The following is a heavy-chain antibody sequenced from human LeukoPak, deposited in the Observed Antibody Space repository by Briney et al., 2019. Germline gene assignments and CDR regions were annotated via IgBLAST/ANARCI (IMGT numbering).Heavy chain of an antibody. CDR2: ISSSSSYI. CDR1: GFTFSSYS. J-gene: IGHJ3*01. Sequence: GGSLRLSCAASGFTFSSYSMNWVRQATGKGMEWVSSISSSSSYIYYADSVKGRFIISRDNAKKSLYLQMNSLRAEDTAVYYCARAIGARWELLGAFDFWGQGTMVTVSS. V-gene: IGHV3-21*01. D-gene: IGHD1-26*01. CDR3: ARAIGARWELLGAFDF.